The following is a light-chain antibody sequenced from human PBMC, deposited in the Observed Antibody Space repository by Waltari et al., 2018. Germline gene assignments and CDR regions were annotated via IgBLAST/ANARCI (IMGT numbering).Light chain of an antibody. CDR1: TTHIDGNG. Sequence: QSVVTQPHSASGTPGQRVTTTCSGRTTHIDGNGAHWYQQLPGTAPKVLIYGSNPRPSGVPDRFSGSKSGTSASLAISGLQSEDEADYSCATWDDSLSGWMFGGGTKLTVL. CDR3: ATWDDSLSGWM. CDR2: GSN. J-gene: IGLJ3*02. V-gene: IGLV1-44*01.